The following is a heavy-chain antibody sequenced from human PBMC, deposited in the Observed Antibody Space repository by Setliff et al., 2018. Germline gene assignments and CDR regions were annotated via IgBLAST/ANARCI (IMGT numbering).Heavy chain of an antibody. CDR1: GFTFSSYW. CDR2: IKQDGSDN. V-gene: IGHV3-7*03. D-gene: IGHD2-8*01. Sequence: PGGSLRLSCAASGFTFSSYWMTWVRQAPGKGLEWVANIKQDGSDNYYVDSVKGRFTISRDNAKNLLYLQMSSLRAADTAVYYCVKGTNVVMVYTGFDHWGQGTLVTVSS. J-gene: IGHJ4*01. CDR3: VKGTNVVMVYTGFDH.